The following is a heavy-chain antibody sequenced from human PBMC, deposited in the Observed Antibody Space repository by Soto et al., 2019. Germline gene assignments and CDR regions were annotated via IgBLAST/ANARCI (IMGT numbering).Heavy chain of an antibody. Sequence: QITLKESGPTLVKPTHTLTLTCTFSGFSLNTSGVGVGWIRQPPGKALEWLALIYWVDDERYSPSLRSRLTINKDTSKNRVVLTMTNMDYVDTSTYYCAHLSPVVGSTFDYWGQGTLFTVSS. J-gene: IGHJ4*02. D-gene: IGHD1-26*01. CDR2: IYWVDDE. CDR1: GFSLNTSGVG. V-gene: IGHV2-5*02. CDR3: AHLSPVVGSTFDY.